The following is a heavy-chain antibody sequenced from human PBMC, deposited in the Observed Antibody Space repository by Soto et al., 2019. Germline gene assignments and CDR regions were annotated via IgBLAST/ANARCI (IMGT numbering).Heavy chain of an antibody. CDR1: GYTFTRDD. Sequence: ASVKVSCKASGYTFTRDDINWVRQATGQGLEWMGWMNPNSGNTGYAQKFQGRVTMTRNTSISTAYMELSSLRSEDTDVYYCASKLGRSAFDIWGQGTMVTVSS. D-gene: IGHD7-27*01. J-gene: IGHJ3*02. CDR3: ASKLGRSAFDI. V-gene: IGHV1-8*01. CDR2: MNPNSGNT.